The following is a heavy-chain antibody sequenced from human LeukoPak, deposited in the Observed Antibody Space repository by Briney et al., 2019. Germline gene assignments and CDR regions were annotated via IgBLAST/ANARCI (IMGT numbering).Heavy chain of an antibody. CDR3: ARESDDILTGHYYYYGMDV. D-gene: IGHD3-9*01. CDR2: INAYNGDT. Sequence: ASVKVSCKASGYTFTSYGISWVRQAPRQGLEWMGWINAYNGDTNYAQNLQGRVTMTTDTSTSTAYMELRSLRSDDTAVYYCARESDDILTGHYYYYGMDVWGQGTTVTVSS. V-gene: IGHV1-18*01. J-gene: IGHJ6*02. CDR1: GYTFTSYG.